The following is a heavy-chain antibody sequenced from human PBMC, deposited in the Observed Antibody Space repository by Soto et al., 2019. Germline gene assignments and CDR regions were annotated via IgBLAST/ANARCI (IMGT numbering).Heavy chain of an antibody. V-gene: IGHV4-31*03. CDR3: ASSQYCSGGSCYLVPH. Sequence: QVQLQESGPGLVKPSQTLSLTCTVSGGSISSGGYYWSWIRQHPGKGLEWIEYIYYSGSAYYNPYPQSRVTISVDTSKNQFSLKLSSVTAADTAVYYCASSQYCSGGSCYLVPHWGQGTLVTVSS. CDR1: GGSISSGGYY. CDR2: IYYSGSA. J-gene: IGHJ1*01. D-gene: IGHD2-15*01.